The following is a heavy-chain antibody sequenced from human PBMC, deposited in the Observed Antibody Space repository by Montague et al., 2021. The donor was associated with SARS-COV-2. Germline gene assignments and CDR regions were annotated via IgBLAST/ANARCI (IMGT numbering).Heavy chain of an antibody. J-gene: IGHJ4*02. CDR2: IYYSGST. CDR1: GGSISSGGYY. CDR3: ARLTAGYCSGGSCYWRTGFDY. D-gene: IGHD2-15*01. Sequence: TLSLTCTVSGGSISSGGYYWSWIRRHPGKGLEWIGYIYYSGSTYYNPSLKSRVTISVDTSKNQFSLKLSSVTAADTAVYYCARLTAGYCSGGSCYWRTGFDYWGQGTLVTVSS. V-gene: IGHV4-31*03.